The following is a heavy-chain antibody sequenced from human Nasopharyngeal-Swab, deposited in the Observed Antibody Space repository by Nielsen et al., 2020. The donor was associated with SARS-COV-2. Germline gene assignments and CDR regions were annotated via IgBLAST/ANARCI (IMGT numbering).Heavy chain of an antibody. CDR3: ARGPLGGQWLVRSGWDFDY. J-gene: IGHJ4*02. V-gene: IGHV4-38-2*02. CDR2: VFHNGAV. D-gene: IGHD6-19*01. Sequence: WIRQPPGKGLEWIGTVFHNGAVQYSPSLQSRVTVSIDASKNQFSLRLTSVTAADTAVYYCARGPLGGQWLVRSGWDFDYWGQGTLVTVSS.